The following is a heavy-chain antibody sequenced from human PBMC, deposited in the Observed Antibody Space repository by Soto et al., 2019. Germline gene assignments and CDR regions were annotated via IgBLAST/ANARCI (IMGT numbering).Heavy chain of an antibody. Sequence: RLSCAASGFTFSTYAMHWVRQAPGKGLEWVATISDDGTNKYYADSVKGRFTISRDNSKDTLYLQMNSLRAEDTAVYYCPREGHGDWFDPWGQGTLVTVSS. CDR3: PREGHGDWFDP. V-gene: IGHV3-30-3*01. J-gene: IGHJ5*02. CDR1: GFTFSTYA. D-gene: IGHD3-10*01. CDR2: ISDDGTNK.